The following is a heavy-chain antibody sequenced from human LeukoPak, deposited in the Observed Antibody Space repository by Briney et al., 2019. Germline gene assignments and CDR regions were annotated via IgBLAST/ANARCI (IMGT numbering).Heavy chain of an antibody. J-gene: IGHJ6*03. Sequence: SETLSLTCTVSGDSMSDSYWSWIRQPAGKGLEWIGRIYASGSTNYNPSLMSRVTLSVDTSSNQFSLTLSSVTAADTAVYHCARDIRSHNGPGGYYYYMDVWGKGTTVTVSS. CDR1: GDSMSDSY. CDR2: IYASGST. D-gene: IGHD2-8*01. V-gene: IGHV4-4*07. CDR3: ARDIRSHNGPGGYYYYMDV.